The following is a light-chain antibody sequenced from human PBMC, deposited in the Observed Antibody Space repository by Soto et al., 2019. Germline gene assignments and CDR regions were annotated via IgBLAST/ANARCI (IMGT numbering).Light chain of an antibody. J-gene: IGKJ1*01. Sequence: DIQMTQSPSTLSASVGDRVTITCRASQSISCWLAWYQQKPGKAPKLLIYDASSLESGVPSRFIGSGSGTEFTLTISSLQPDDFATYYCQQYNSYSQTFGQGTKVDIK. V-gene: IGKV1-5*01. CDR1: QSISCW. CDR2: DAS. CDR3: QQYNSYSQT.